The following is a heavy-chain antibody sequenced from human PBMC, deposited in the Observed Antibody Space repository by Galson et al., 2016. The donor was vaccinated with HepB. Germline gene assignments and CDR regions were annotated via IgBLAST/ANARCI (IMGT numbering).Heavy chain of an antibody. CDR2: ISTYNGNT. Sequence: SVKVSCKASGYTFINYGIGWVRQAPVQGLEWMGWISTYNGNTKYAQKLQDRLTMTTDTPTSTAYMELRSLRYDDTAVYYCVRGGLGVWGQGTTVTVSS. CDR3: VRGGLGV. J-gene: IGHJ6*02. CDR1: GYTFINYG. D-gene: IGHD7-27*01. V-gene: IGHV1-18*01.